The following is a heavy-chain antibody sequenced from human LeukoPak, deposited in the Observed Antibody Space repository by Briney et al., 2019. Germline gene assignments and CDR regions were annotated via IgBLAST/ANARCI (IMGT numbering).Heavy chain of an antibody. CDR1: GGSISGSY. V-gene: IGHV4-59*01. CDR2: IYDSGSI. CDR3: ARLHNSGWSHFDY. J-gene: IGHJ4*02. D-gene: IGHD6-19*01. Sequence: SETLSLTCTVSGGSISGSYWSWIRQHPGKGLEYIGYIYDSGSINYNPSLKSRVTISVDTSKNQFSLKLSSVTSADTAVYYCARLHNSGWSHFDYWGQGTLVTVSS.